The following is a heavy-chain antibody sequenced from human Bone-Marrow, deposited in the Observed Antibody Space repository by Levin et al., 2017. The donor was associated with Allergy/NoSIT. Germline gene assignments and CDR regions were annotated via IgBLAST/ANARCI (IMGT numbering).Heavy chain of an antibody. V-gene: IGHV1-58*01. CDR3: AADPWLPYGSDSGDAFDI. CDR1: GFTFTSSA. J-gene: IGHJ3*02. Sequence: SVKVSCKASGFTFTSSAVQWVRQARGQRLEWIGWIVVGSGNTNYAQKFQERVTITRDMSTSTAYMELSSLRSEDTAVYYCAADPWLPYGSDSGDAFDIWGQGTMVTVSS. CDR2: IVVGSGNT. D-gene: IGHD3-10*01.